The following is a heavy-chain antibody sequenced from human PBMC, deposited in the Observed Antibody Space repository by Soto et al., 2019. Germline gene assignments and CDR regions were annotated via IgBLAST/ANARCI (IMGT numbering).Heavy chain of an antibody. V-gene: IGHV4-4*02. CDR2: IYHTGTT. D-gene: IGHD2-15*01. CDR3: ATLPPRIVVVMTDLPT. J-gene: IGHJ5*02. CDR1: GASISSTYW. Sequence: SETLSLTCFVSGASISSTYWWSWVRQTPGKRLEWIGQIYHTGTTSYNPSLKNRVTISLDKSNNQSSLRLTSMTAADTAVYYCATLPPRIVVVMTDLPTWGQGTLVTVSS.